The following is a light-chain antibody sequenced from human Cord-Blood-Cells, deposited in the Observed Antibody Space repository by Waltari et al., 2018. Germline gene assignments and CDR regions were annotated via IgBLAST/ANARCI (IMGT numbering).Light chain of an antibody. Sequence: QAVLTQPSSLSASPGASASLTCTLRSGINVGTYRIYWYQQKPGSPPQYLLRYKSDSDKQQGSGVPSRFSGSKDASANAGILLISGLQSEDEADYYCQAWDSSTWVFGGGTKLTVL. CDR2: YKSDSDK. J-gene: IGLJ3*02. CDR3: QAWDSSTWV. CDR1: SGINVGTYR. V-gene: IGLV5-45*02.